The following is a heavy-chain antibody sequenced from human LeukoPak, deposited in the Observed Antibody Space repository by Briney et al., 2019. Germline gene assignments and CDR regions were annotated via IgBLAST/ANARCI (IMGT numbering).Heavy chain of an antibody. V-gene: IGHV3-53*01. Sequence: PGGSLRLSCAASGFTVNINYMSWVRQAPGKGLEYVSVINSGGRALYADSVKGRFTVSRDSSNNTMYLQMNSLRVEDTAVYYCARDGGGYCSSTSCLYYYYGMDVWGQGTTVTVSS. J-gene: IGHJ6*02. CDR2: INSGGRA. CDR3: ARDGGGYCSSTSCLYYYYGMDV. D-gene: IGHD2-2*01. CDR1: GFTVNINY.